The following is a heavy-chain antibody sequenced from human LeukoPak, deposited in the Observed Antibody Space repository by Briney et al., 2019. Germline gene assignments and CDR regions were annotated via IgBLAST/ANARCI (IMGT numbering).Heavy chain of an antibody. D-gene: IGHD3-9*01. CDR1: GYTFTSYY. J-gene: IGHJ3*02. CDR3: ARARYDILTGYSDDAFDI. CDR2: INPSGGST. Sequence: ASVKVSCKASGYTFTSYYMHWVRQAPGQGLEWMGIINPSGGSTSYAQKFQGRVTMTRDTSTGTVYMELSSLRSEDTAVYYCARARYDILTGYSDDAFDIWGQGTMVTVSS. V-gene: IGHV1-46*01.